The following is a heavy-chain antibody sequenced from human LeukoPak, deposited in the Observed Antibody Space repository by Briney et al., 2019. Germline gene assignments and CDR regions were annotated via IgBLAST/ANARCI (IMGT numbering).Heavy chain of an antibody. CDR3: ARGTSYFDY. Sequence: GGSLRLSCAASGFTFSSYSMNWVRQAPGKRLEWVSSISSSSSNYISYADSVKGRFTISRDNANNSLYLQMNSLRAEDTAVYYCARGTSYFDYWGQGTLVTVSS. V-gene: IGHV3-21*01. J-gene: IGHJ4*02. CDR1: GFTFSSYS. CDR2: ISSSSSNYI. D-gene: IGHD1-1*01.